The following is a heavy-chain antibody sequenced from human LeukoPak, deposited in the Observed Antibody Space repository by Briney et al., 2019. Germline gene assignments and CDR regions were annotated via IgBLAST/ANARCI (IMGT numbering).Heavy chain of an antibody. V-gene: IGHV3-13*05. J-gene: IGHJ6*02. CDR3: ARATILTGYGMDV. Sequence: GGSLRLSCAASGFAFSGYDMHWVRQTTGKGLEWVSGIGTAGGPYYSGSVKGRFTISRENAKNSLYLQMNSLRAGDTAVYYCARATILTGYGMDVWGQGTTVTVSS. D-gene: IGHD3-9*01. CDR2: IGTAGGP. CDR1: GFAFSGYD.